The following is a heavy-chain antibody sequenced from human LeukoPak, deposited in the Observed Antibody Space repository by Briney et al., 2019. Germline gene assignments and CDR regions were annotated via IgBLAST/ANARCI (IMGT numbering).Heavy chain of an antibody. V-gene: IGHV3-9*01. J-gene: IGHJ4*02. D-gene: IGHD5-18*01. CDR3: ARTPRGYSYGYYFDC. CDR1: GFTFDDYA. Sequence: SGGSLRLSCAASGFTFDDYAMHWVRHAPGKGLEWVSGISWNSGSIGYADSVKGRFTISRDNAKNSLYLQMNSLRAEDTALYYCARTPRGYSYGYYFDCWGQGTLVTVSS. CDR2: ISWNSGSI.